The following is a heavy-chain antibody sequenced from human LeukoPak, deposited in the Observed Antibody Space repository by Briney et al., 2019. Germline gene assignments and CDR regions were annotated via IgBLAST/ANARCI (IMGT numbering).Heavy chain of an antibody. Sequence: SETLSLTCAVSGYSITSGYYWAWIRQPPGQGLEWIGNIYHSGSTYYNASLKSRVTISVDTSKNQFSLKLSSVTAADTTVYYCARRYSNYFFDYWGQGTPVTVSS. V-gene: IGHV4-38-2*01. CDR3: ARRYSNYFFDY. J-gene: IGHJ4*02. D-gene: IGHD4-11*01. CDR1: GYSITSGYY. CDR2: IYHSGST.